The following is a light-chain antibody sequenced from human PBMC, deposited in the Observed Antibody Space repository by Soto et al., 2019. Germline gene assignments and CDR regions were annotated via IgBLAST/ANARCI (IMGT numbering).Light chain of an antibody. CDR3: QKYNSAPWT. J-gene: IGKJ1*01. V-gene: IGKV1-27*01. CDR1: QGISND. CDR2: AAS. Sequence: DIQMTQSPSSLSASVGDRVTITCRASQGISNDLAWYQQKPGKVPKLLIYAASTLQSGVPSRFSGSGSGTDFTLTISSLQPEDVATSFCQKYNSAPWTFGQGPKVEIK.